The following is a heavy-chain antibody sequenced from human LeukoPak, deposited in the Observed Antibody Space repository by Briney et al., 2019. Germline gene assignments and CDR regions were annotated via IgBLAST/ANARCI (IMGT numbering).Heavy chain of an antibody. CDR3: ARDPPTRIGAAGTGNY. V-gene: IGHV7-4-1*02. CDR2: INTNTGNP. CDR1: GYTFTSYA. J-gene: IGHJ4*02. Sequence: ASVKVSCKASGYTFTSYAMNWVRQAPGQGLEWMGWINTNTGNPTYAQGFTGRFVFSLDTSVSTAYLRISSLKAEDTAVYYCARDPPTRIGAAGTGNYWGRGTLVTVSS. D-gene: IGHD6-13*01.